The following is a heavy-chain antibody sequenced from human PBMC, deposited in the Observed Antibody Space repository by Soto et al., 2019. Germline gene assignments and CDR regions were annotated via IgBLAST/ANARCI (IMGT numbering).Heavy chain of an antibody. CDR1: GFTFSSYA. V-gene: IGHV3-30-3*01. Sequence: GGSLRLSCAASGFTFSSYAMHWVRQAPGKGLEWVAVISYDGSNKYYADSAKGRFTISRDNSKNTLYLQMNSLRAEDTAVYYCARSGSGGINYYYYGMDVWGQGTTVTVSS. J-gene: IGHJ6*02. CDR2: ISYDGSNK. CDR3: ARSGSGGINYYYYGMDV. D-gene: IGHD2-15*01.